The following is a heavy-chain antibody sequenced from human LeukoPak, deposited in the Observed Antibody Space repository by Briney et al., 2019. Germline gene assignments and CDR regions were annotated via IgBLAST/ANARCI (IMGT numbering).Heavy chain of an antibody. D-gene: IGHD1-26*01. Sequence: SETLSFTCTVSGGSISSYYWSWIRQPPGKGLEWIGYIYYSGSTNYNPSLKSRVTISVDTSRNQFSLKLSSVTAADTAVYYCAGSGSYWRDYFDYWGQGTLVTVSS. CDR3: AGSGSYWRDYFDY. CDR1: GGSISSYY. V-gene: IGHV4-59*01. J-gene: IGHJ4*02. CDR2: IYYSGST.